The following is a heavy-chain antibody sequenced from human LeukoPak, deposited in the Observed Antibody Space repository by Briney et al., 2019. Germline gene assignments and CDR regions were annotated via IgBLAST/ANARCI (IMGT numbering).Heavy chain of an antibody. CDR3: TRIPYYYDSSGSNDY. V-gene: IGHV3-73*01. Sequence: GGSLRLSCAASGFTFSSYGMHWVRQASGKGLEWVGRIRSKANSYATAYAASVKGRFTISRDDSKNTAYLQMNSLKTEDTAVYYCTRIPYYYDSSGSNDYWGQGTLVTVSS. J-gene: IGHJ4*02. CDR2: IRSKANSYAT. D-gene: IGHD3-22*01. CDR1: GFTFSSYG.